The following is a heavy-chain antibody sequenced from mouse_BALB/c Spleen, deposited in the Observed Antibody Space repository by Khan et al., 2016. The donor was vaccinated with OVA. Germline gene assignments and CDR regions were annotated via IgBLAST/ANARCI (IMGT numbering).Heavy chain of an antibody. V-gene: IGHV2-3*01. J-gene: IGHJ4*01. Sequence: QVQLKESGPGLVAPSQSLSITCTVSGFSLSSNGVSWVRQPPGKGLEWLGVIWGDGSTNYHSTLKSRLIISKDNSKSKVFLKLNSLQTDDTATYYCAKITPDYYSMDYWGQGTSVTVSS. CDR3: AKITPDYYSMDY. CDR1: GFSLSSNG. D-gene: IGHD1-1*01. CDR2: IWGDGST.